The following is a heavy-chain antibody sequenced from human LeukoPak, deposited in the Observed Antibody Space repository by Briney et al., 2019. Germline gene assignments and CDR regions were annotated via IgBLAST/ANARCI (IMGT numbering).Heavy chain of an antibody. D-gene: IGHD3-10*01. CDR1: GYSISRVYY. CDR2: VYHTGST. CDR3: ARAGWIITSGIDY. V-gene: IGHV4-38-2*01. J-gene: IGHJ4*02. Sequence: PSETLSLTCAVSGYSISRVYYWALIRQPPGKGLEWSGTVYHTGSTYYNPSLDSRVTISVDTSKNEFSLNLKSVTAADTAVYYCARAGWIITSGIDYWGQGALVTVSS.